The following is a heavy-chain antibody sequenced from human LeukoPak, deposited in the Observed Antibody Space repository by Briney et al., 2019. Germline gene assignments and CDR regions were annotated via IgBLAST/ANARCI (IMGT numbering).Heavy chain of an antibody. V-gene: IGHV4-31*03. Sequence: TLPLTCTVSGGSISSGGYYWSWIRQHPGKGLEWIGYIYYSGSTYYNPSLKSRVTISVDTSKNQFSLKLSSVTAADTAVYYCARDYCSSTSCHLGAFDIWGQGTTVTVSS. CDR2: IYYSGST. D-gene: IGHD2-2*01. CDR1: GGSISSGGYY. CDR3: ARDYCSSTSCHLGAFDI. J-gene: IGHJ3*02.